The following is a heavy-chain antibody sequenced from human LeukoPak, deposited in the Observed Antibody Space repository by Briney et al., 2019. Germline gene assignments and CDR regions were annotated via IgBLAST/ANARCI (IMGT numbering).Heavy chain of an antibody. CDR2: INPSGGST. CDR3: AREFVEMATNLYYMDV. J-gene: IGHJ6*03. CDR1: GYTFTSYY. V-gene: IGHV1-46*01. D-gene: IGHD5-24*01. Sequence: ASVKVSCKASGYTFTSYYMHWVRQAPAQGLEWMGIINPSGGSTSYAQKFQGRVTMTRDTSTSTVYMELSSLRSEDTAVYYCAREFVEMATNLYYMDVWGKGTTVTVSS.